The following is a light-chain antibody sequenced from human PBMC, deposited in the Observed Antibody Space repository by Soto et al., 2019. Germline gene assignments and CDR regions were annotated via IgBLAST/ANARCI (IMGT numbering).Light chain of an antibody. CDR1: QNVKSR. CDR2: DAF. CDR3: QQYDDWPLT. Sequence: DKVMTQSPATLSVSPGERATLSCRASQNVKSRLAWYQQKPGQAPRLLIYDAFTRATGIPARFSGSASGTEFTLTISSLQSEDSAVYYCQQYDDWPLTFGGGTKVEIK. V-gene: IGKV3-15*01. J-gene: IGKJ4*01.